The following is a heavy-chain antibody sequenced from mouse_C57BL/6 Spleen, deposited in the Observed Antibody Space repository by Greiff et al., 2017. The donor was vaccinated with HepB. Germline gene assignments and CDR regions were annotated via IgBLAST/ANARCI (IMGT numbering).Heavy chain of an antibody. CDR1: GYTFTDYE. Sequence: VQLQQSGAELVRPGASVTLSCKASGYTFTDYEMHWVKQTPVHGLEWIGAIDPETGGTAYNQKFKGKAILTADKSSSTAYMELRSLTSEDSAVYYCTRWNYGNDYWGQGTTLTVSS. V-gene: IGHV1-15*01. CDR3: TRWNYGNDY. CDR2: IDPETGGT. D-gene: IGHD1-1*01. J-gene: IGHJ2*01.